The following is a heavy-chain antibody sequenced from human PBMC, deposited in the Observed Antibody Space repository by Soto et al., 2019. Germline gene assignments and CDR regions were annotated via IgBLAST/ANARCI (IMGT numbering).Heavy chain of an antibody. J-gene: IGHJ4*02. CDR2: ISDSGGTT. D-gene: IGHD6-19*01. CDR3: AKDARRSDGWYYFDY. CDR1: EFPVSSFP. Sequence: GGSPRLSCAASEFPVSSFPMVLVRQAHGRGLEWVSVISDSGGTTYYADAVKGRFTISRDNSKNALYLQMSSLRAEDTAIYYCAKDARRSDGWYYFDYWGQGVLVTVSS. V-gene: IGHV3-23*01.